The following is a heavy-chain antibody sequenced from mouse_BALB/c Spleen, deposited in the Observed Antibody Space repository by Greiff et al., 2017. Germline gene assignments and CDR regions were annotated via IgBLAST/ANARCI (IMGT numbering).Heavy chain of an antibody. V-gene: IGHV5-6*02. D-gene: IGHD1-2*01. Sequence: EVKLMESGGDLVKPGGSLKLSCAASGFTFSSYGMSWVRQTPDKRLEWVATISSGGSYTYYPDSVKGRFTISRDNAKNTLYLQMSSLKSEKTAMYYCARRGTATDYWGQGTTLTVSS. CDR3: ARRGTATDY. J-gene: IGHJ2*01. CDR2: ISSGGSYT. CDR1: GFTFSSYG.